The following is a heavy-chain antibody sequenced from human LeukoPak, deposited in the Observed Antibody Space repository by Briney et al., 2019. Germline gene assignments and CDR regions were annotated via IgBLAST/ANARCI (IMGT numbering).Heavy chain of an antibody. CDR1: GDSISNSNW. V-gene: IGHV4-4*02. J-gene: IGHJ4*02. CDR3: ARGGQRFIEPAGITGGFDY. D-gene: IGHD2-2*01. Sequence: SETLSLTCTVSGDSISNSNWWSWVRQSPGKGLEWIGEIYQTGSTIYNPSLKSRVLISQDKSNNQFSLKLTSVTAADTAVYFCARGGQRFIEPAGITGGFDYWGQGILVTVSS. CDR2: IYQTGST.